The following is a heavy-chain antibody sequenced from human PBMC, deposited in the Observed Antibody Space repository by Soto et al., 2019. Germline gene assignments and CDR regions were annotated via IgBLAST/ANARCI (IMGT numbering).Heavy chain of an antibody. V-gene: IGHV3-33*01. J-gene: IGHJ4*02. D-gene: IGHD3-22*01. CDR2: IWYDGSNK. CDR1: GFTFSSYG. Sequence: GGSLRLSCAASGFTFSSYGMHWVRQAPGKGLEWVAVIWYDGSNKYYADSVKGRFTISRDNSKNTLYLQMNSLRAEDTAVYYCAIDRDSSGYYRQFDYWGQGTLVTVSS. CDR3: AIDRDSSGYYRQFDY.